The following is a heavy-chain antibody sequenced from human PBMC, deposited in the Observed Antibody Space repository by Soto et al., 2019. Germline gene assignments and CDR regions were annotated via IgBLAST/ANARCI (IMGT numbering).Heavy chain of an antibody. V-gene: IGHV4-39*01. D-gene: IGHD5-18*01. CDR2: IYYSGST. J-gene: IGHJ4*02. CDR1: GGSISSSSYY. CDR3: ARDGKGYSYGPFDY. Sequence: PSETLSLTCTVSGGSISSSSYYWGWIRQPPGKGLEWIGSIYYSGSTYYNPSLKSRVTISVDTSKNQFSLKLSSVTAADTAVYYCARDGKGYSYGPFDYWGQGTLVTVSS.